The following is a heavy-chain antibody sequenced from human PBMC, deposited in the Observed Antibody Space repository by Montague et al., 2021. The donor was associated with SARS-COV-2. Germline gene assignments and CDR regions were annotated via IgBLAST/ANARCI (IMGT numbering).Heavy chain of an antibody. CDR1: GFTFSSYA. CDR3: TGGGYNAY. V-gene: IGHV3-7*01. CDR2: IGPDGRDK. Sequence: SLRLSCAASGFTFSSYAMHWVRQAPGKGLEWVANIGPDGRDKYYMDSVKGRFTISRDNAKNSLYLQINSLRAEDSAVYYCTGGGYNAYWGPGTLLTVSS. J-gene: IGHJ4*02. D-gene: IGHD5-24*01.